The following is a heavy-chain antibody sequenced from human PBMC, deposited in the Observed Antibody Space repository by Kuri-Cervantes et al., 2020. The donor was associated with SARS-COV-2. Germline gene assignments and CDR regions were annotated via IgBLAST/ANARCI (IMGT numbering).Heavy chain of an antibody. Sequence: GESLKISCAASGFTVSSNYMSWVRQAPGKGLEWVSVIYSCGSTYYADSVKGRFTISRDNSKNSLCVQMDSLTPEDTAIYYCARDCSTGLCTSFDYWGQGTLVTVSS. J-gene: IGHJ4*02. D-gene: IGHD2-8*02. CDR3: ARDCSTGLCTSFDY. V-gene: IGHV3-53*05. CDR1: GFTVSSNY. CDR2: IYSCGST.